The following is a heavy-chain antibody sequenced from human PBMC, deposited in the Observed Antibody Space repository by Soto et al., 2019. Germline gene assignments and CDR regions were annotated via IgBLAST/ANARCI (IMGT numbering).Heavy chain of an antibody. J-gene: IGHJ6*02. CDR1: GGSISSGGYY. CDR2: IYYSGST. Sequence: SETLSLTCTVSGGSISSGGYYWSWIRQHPGKGLEWIGYIYYSGSTYYNPSLKSRVTISVDTSKNQFSLKLSSVTAADTAVYYCARDGYDSYYYYGMDVWGQGTTVTVSS. CDR3: ARDGYDSYYYYGMDV. D-gene: IGHD5-12*01. V-gene: IGHV4-31*03.